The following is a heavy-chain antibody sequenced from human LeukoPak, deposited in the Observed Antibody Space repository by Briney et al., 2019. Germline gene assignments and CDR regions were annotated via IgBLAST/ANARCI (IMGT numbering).Heavy chain of an antibody. CDR3: ARLRVDYYDSSGAPADY. Sequence: SETLSLTCTVYGGSFSGYYWSWIRQPPGKGLEWIGEINHSGSTNYNPSLKSRITISVDASKNQFSLKLSSVTAADTAVYYCARLRVDYYDSSGAPADYWGQGTLVTVSS. D-gene: IGHD3-22*01. CDR2: INHSGST. CDR1: GGSFSGYY. V-gene: IGHV4-34*01. J-gene: IGHJ4*02.